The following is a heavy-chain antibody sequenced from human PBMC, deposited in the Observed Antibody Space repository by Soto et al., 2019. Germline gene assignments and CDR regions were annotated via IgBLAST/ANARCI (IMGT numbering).Heavy chain of an antibody. Sequence: QVQLQESGPGLVKPSETLSLTCTVSGGSISSYCWSWIRQPPGKGLEWIGYIYYSGSTNYNPSLKSRVTISVDTSKNQFSLKLSSVTAADTAVYYCARLTLDLNWFDPWGQGTLVTVSS. J-gene: IGHJ5*02. CDR1: GGSISSYC. D-gene: IGHD3-9*01. CDR3: ARLTLDLNWFDP. V-gene: IGHV4-59*01. CDR2: IYYSGST.